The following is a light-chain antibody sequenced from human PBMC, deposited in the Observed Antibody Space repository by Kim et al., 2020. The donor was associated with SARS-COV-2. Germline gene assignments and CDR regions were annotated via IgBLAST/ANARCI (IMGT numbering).Light chain of an antibody. CDR2: GAS. Sequence: DIQMTQSPSSLSASVGDRVTITCRASQGISTFLAWYQHKPGKVPKLLIYGASTLQPGVPSRFSGSGSVTDFTLTINSLQPEDVATYYCQRHNDALRTFGQGTNVDIK. J-gene: IGKJ1*01. V-gene: IGKV1-27*01. CDR1: QGISTF. CDR3: QRHNDALRT.